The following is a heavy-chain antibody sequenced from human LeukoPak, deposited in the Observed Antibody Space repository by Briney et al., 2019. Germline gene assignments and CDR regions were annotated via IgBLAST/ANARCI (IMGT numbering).Heavy chain of an antibody. CDR3: VRGYRGDLDY. V-gene: IGHV6-1*01. CDR1: GDSVSSNSAA. D-gene: IGHD5-18*01. CDR2: TYYRSKWYN. Sequence: SPTLSLTCVISGDSVSSNSAAWNWLRQSPSRGLEWLGRTYYRSKWYNGYAVSVKSRITINPDTSKNQFSLQLNSVTPEDTAVYYCVRGYRGDLDYWGQGTLVTVSS. J-gene: IGHJ4*02.